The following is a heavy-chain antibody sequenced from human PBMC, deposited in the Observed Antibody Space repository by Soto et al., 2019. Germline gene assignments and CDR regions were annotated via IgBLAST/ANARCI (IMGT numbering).Heavy chain of an antibody. CDR2: ISYDGSNK. CDR3: AKDNGIDVVMIYYYGMDV. J-gene: IGHJ6*02. Sequence: GGSLRLSCAASGFTFSSYGMHWVRQAPGKGLEWVAVISYDGSNKYYADSVKGRFTISRDNSKNTLYLQMNSLRAEDTAVYYCAKDNGIDVVMIYYYGMDVWGQGTTVTVSS. V-gene: IGHV3-30*18. D-gene: IGHD3-16*01. CDR1: GFTFSSYG.